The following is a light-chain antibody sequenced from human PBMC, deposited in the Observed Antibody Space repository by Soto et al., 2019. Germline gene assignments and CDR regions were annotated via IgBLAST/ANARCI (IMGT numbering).Light chain of an antibody. Sequence: EIVLTQSPCTLSLSPGERATLSCRASQSVSVNSLAWYQQKGGQAPRLLIYAASSRATGVPDRFSGSGSGTEFALTISRLETEDFAVYYCQQYGGSHFTFGPGTKVNIK. CDR2: AAS. V-gene: IGKV3-20*01. CDR1: QSVSVNS. J-gene: IGKJ3*01. CDR3: QQYGGSHFT.